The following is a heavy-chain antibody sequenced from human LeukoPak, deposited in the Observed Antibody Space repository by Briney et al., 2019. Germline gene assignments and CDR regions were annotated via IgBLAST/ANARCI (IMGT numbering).Heavy chain of an antibody. CDR3: ARDVVAAPGTWDY. Sequence: PSETLSLTCTVSGGSISTSSLYWGWICQPPGKGLEWIANIYSGGDTYYNPSLKSRVTISVDTSKNQFSLKLSSVTAADTAVYYCARDVVAAPGTWDYWGQGTLVTVSS. J-gene: IGHJ4*02. D-gene: IGHD6-13*01. V-gene: IGHV4-39*07. CDR2: IYSGGDT. CDR1: GGSISTSSLY.